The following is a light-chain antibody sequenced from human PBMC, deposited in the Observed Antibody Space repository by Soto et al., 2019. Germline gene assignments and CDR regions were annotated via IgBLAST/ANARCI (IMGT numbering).Light chain of an antibody. CDR2: ATS. Sequence: DIQMIQSPSSLSASVRDRLSIPCGANQDIFRYLNWLLYKPGRGPDLLIYATSSLHCGVPSRFSGTGSGTDFSLSISSLQSEDLATYCCQPLRPFGGGTKVELK. CDR3: QPLRP. CDR1: QDIFRY. V-gene: IGKV1-39*01. J-gene: IGKJ4*01.